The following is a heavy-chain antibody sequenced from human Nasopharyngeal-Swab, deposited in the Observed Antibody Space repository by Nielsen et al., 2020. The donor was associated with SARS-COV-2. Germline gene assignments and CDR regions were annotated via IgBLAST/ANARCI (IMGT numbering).Heavy chain of an antibody. CDR2: SSGSGGTT. D-gene: IGHD2-21*01. CDR1: GFTFITYA. V-gene: IGHV3-23*01. J-gene: IGHJ6*02. Sequence: LSLTSAASGFTFITYAMSWLRHAPGKGLEWVSTSSGSGGTTYYADSVKGRFTISRDNSKNTLYLQMNSLRAEDTAVYYCAKDRGTYSSFAMDAWGRGTTVTVSS. CDR3: AKDRGTYSSFAMDA.